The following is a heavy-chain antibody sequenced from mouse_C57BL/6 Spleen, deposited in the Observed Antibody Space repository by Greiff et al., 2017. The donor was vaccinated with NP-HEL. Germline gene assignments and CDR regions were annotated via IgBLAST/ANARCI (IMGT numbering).Heavy chain of an antibody. CDR3: ARETTTAFDY. D-gene: IGHD1-2*01. J-gene: IGHJ2*01. CDR1: GYTFTSYW. V-gene: IGHV1-69*01. Sequence: VQLQQSGAELVMPGASVKLSCKASGYTFTSYWMHWVKQRPGQGLEWIGEIDPSDSYTNYNQKFKGKSTLTVDKSSSTAYMQLSSLTSEDSAVYYCARETTTAFDYWGQGTTLTVSS. CDR2: IDPSDSYT.